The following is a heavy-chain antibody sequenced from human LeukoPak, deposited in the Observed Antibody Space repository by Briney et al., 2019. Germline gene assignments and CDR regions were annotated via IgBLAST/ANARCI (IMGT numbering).Heavy chain of an antibody. CDR3: ARRIAAAGTDYGMDV. V-gene: IGHV3-30-3*01. Sequence: PGGSLRLSCAASGFTFSSYAMHWVRQAPGKGLEWVAVISYDGSNKYYADSVKGRFTISRDNSKNTLYLQTNSLRAEDTAVYYCARRIAAAGTDYGMDVWGQGTTVTVSS. D-gene: IGHD6-13*01. J-gene: IGHJ6*02. CDR1: GFTFSSYA. CDR2: ISYDGSNK.